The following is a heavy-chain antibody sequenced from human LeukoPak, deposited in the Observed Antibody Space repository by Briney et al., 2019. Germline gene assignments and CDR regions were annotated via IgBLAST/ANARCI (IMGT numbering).Heavy chain of an antibody. Sequence: GGSLRLSCAASGFTFSSYSMNWVRQAPGKGLEWVSSISSSSSYIYYADSVKGRFTISTDNAKNSLYLQMNSLRAEDTAVYYCARDFRAYSSSWNYWGQGTLVTVSS. V-gene: IGHV3-21*01. CDR2: ISSSSSYI. J-gene: IGHJ4*02. D-gene: IGHD6-6*01. CDR1: GFTFSSYS. CDR3: ARDFRAYSSSWNY.